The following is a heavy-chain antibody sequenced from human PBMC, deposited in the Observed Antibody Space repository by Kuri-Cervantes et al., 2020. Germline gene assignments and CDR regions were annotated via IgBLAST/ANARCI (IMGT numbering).Heavy chain of an antibody. V-gene: IGHV3-48*03. CDR3: AKESGYSYGYYYYYYGMDV. CDR2: ISSSGSTI. CDR1: GFTFSSYE. Sequence: GESLKISCAASGFTFSSYEMNWVRQAPGKGLEWVSYISSSGSTIYYADSVKGRFTISRDNAKNSLYLQMNSLRAEDTALYYCAKESGYSYGYYYYYYGMDVWGQGTTVTVSS. D-gene: IGHD5-18*01. J-gene: IGHJ6*02.